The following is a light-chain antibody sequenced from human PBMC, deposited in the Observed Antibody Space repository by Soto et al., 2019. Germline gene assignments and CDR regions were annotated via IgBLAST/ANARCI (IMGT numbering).Light chain of an antibody. J-gene: IGKJ2*01. CDR1: QSLVHSVGNTY. Sequence: DIVLTQPPLSSPATFGQPASISCRSSQSLVHSVGNTYFNCLQQGPGQPPRLLIYKISKRFPGVPDRFSGSGAGTDFTLKISRVEAEDVGVYYCMQATQSYTFGQGTKLEIK. CDR2: KIS. CDR3: MQATQSYT. V-gene: IGKV2-24*01.